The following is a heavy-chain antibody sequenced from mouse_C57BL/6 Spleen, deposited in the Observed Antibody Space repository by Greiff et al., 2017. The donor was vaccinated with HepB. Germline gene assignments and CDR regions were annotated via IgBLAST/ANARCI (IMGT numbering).Heavy chain of an antibody. J-gene: IGHJ2*01. CDR1: GYTFTSYW. CDR3: ARRGNHYYGSSYFDY. D-gene: IGHD1-1*01. V-gene: IGHV1-69*01. Sequence: QVQLKQPGAELVMPGASVKLSCKASGYTFTSYWMHWVKQRPGQGLEWIGEIDPSDSYTNYNQKFKGKSTLTVDKSSSTAYMQLSSLTSEDSAVYYCARRGNHYYGSSYFDYWGQGTTLTVSS. CDR2: IDPSDSYT.